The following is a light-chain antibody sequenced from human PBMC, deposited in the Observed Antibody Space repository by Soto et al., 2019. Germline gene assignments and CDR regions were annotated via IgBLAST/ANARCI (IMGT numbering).Light chain of an antibody. V-gene: IGKV1-39*01. CDR3: QQSYSTPQT. CDR2: AAS. J-gene: IGKJ1*01. CDR1: QSISSY. Sequence: DIQMTQSPSSLSASVGDRVTINCRASQSISSYLNWYQQKPGKAPKLLIYAASSLQSGVPSKFSGSGSGTDFTLTISRLQPEDFATYYCQQSYSTPQTFGQGTKVEIK.